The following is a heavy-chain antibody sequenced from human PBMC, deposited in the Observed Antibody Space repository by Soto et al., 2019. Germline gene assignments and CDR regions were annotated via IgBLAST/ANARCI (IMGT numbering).Heavy chain of an antibody. J-gene: IGHJ3*02. V-gene: IGHV1-18*01. Sequence: GASVEVSCKASGYTFSSYCISWVRQAPGQGLGWMGWISAYNGNTNYAQKLQDRVTMTTDTSTSTAYMELRSLRSDDTAVYYCARVGGVVAATYYAGGAFDIWGQGTMVTVSS. CDR2: ISAYNGNT. CDR1: GYTFSSYC. CDR3: ARVGGVVAATYYAGGAFDI. D-gene: IGHD2-15*01.